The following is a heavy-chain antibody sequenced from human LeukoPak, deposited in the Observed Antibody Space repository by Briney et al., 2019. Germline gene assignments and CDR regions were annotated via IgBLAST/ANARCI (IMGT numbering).Heavy chain of an antibody. CDR1: GYTFTGYY. CDR3: ARDRGYSSGWYDDY. V-gene: IGHV1-2*06. D-gene: IGHD6-19*01. Sequence: GASVKVSCKASGYTFTGYYMHWVRQAPGQGLEWMGRINPNSGGTNYAQKFQGRVTMTRDTSIRTAYMELSRLRSDDTAVYYCARDRGYSSGWYDDYWGQGTLVTVSS. CDR2: INPNSGGT. J-gene: IGHJ4*02.